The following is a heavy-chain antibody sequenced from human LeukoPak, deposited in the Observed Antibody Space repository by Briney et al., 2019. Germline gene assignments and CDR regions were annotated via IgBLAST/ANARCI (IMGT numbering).Heavy chain of an antibody. V-gene: IGHV1-2*02. CDR3: ARSPNSSSWFDP. J-gene: IGHJ5*02. D-gene: IGHD6-13*01. CDR2: INPNSGGT. Sequence: GASVKVSCKASGYTFTGYYMHGVRQAPGQGLEWMGWINPNSGGTNYAQKFQGRVPMTRDTSISTAYMELSRLRSDDTAVYYCARSPNSSSWFDPWGQGTLVTVSS. CDR1: GYTFTGYY.